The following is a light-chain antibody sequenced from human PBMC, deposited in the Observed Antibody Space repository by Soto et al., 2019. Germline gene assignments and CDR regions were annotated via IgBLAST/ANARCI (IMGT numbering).Light chain of an antibody. Sequence: SVLTQPPSVSGAPGQRVTLSCTGSISNIGAGYDVHWYQHLPGTAPKVLIYGNNNRPSGVPDRFSGSKSGTSASLAITGLQAEDEADYYCQSYDSSLSALFGGGTQLTVL. CDR2: GNN. CDR3: QSYDSSLSAL. CDR1: ISNIGAGYD. V-gene: IGLV1-40*01. J-gene: IGLJ2*01.